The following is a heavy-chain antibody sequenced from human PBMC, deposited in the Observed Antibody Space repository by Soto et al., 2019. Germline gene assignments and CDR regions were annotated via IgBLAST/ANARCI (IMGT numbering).Heavy chain of an antibody. CDR2: INPNSGGT. J-gene: IGHJ4*02. V-gene: IGHV1-2*04. D-gene: IGHD4-17*01. CDR3: ARGFPHGDEIYFDY. Sequence: ASVNVSCKASGYTFTSYALDWVREDAGQRLEWMGWINPNSGGTNYAQKFQGWVTMTRDTSISTAYMELSRLRSDDTAVYYCARGFPHGDEIYFDYWGQGTLVTVSS. CDR1: GYTFTSYA.